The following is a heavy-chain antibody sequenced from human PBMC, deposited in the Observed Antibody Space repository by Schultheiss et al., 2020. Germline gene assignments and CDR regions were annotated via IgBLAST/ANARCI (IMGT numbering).Heavy chain of an antibody. CDR1: GGSISSGGYY. D-gene: IGHD3-10*01. J-gene: IGHJ4*02. V-gene: IGHV4-61*08. CDR2: IYYSGST. CDR3: ARDRSFDY. Sequence: SETLSLTCTVSGGSISSGGYYWSWIRQPPGKGLEWIGYIYYSGSTNYNPSLKSRVTISVDTSKNQFSLKLSSVTAADTAVYYCARDRSFDYWGKGTLVTVSS.